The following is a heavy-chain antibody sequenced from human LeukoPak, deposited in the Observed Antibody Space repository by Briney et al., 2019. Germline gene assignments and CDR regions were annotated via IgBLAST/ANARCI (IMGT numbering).Heavy chain of an antibody. V-gene: IGHV3-73*01. CDR2: ITNTSNSYAP. J-gene: IGHJ4*02. D-gene: IGHD4-17*01. Sequence: GVSERLPRAASGYTFKLSAMHGVRQPSRKGLECVGRITNTSNSYAPAYAPSENGGYTSPSDESKKTADEQMNSLKTEDTAVYYCTRPARGYGDYASYDVYWGQGTLVTVSS. CDR1: GYTFKLSA. CDR3: TRPARGYGDYASYDVY.